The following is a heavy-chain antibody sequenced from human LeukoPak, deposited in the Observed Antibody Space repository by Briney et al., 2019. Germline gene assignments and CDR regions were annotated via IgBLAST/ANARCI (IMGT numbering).Heavy chain of an antibody. CDR3: ARVPGYYDILTGYSPHWYFDL. J-gene: IGHJ2*01. Sequence: SETLSLTCTVSGDSISSYFWSWIRQSAGKGLEWIGRMYTRGTTSYNPSLESRVTMSVDTSKNQFSLMLSSVTAADTAVYYCARVPGYYDILTGYSPHWYFDLWGRGTLVTVSS. V-gene: IGHV4-4*07. CDR2: MYTRGTT. CDR1: GDSISSYF. D-gene: IGHD3-9*01.